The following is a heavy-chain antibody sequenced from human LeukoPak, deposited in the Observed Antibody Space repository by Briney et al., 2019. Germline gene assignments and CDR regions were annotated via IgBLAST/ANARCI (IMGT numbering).Heavy chain of an antibody. D-gene: IGHD3-22*01. J-gene: IGHJ3*02. CDR1: GFTFSSYG. CDR3: ARDYDSSGPPRGDAFDI. CDR2: IWYDGSNK. Sequence: PGGSLRLSCAASGFTFSSYGMHWVRQAPGKGLEWVAVIWYDGSNKYYADSVKGRFTISRDNSKNTLYLQMNSLRAEDTAVYYCARDYDSSGPPRGDAFDIWGQGTMVTVSS. V-gene: IGHV3-33*08.